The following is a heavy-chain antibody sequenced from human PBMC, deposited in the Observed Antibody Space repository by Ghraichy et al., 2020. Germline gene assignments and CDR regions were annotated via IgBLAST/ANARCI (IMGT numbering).Heavy chain of an antibody. D-gene: IGHD1-1*01. CDR3: ARHLMEIKTGNPYYFDY. CDR1: GGSISSSSYY. CDR2: IYYSGST. J-gene: IGHJ4*02. Sequence: SETLSLTCTVSGGSISSSSYYWGWIRQPPGKGLEWIGSIYYSGSTYYNPSLKSRVTISVDTSKNQFSLKLSSVTAADTAVYYCARHLMEIKTGNPYYFDYWGQGTLVTVSS. V-gene: IGHV4-39*01.